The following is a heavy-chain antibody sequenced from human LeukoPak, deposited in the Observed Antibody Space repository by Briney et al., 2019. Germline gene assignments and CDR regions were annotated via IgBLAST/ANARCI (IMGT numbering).Heavy chain of an antibody. Sequence: SVKVSCKASGGTFSSYAISWVRQAPGQGLEWMGGIIPIFGTANYAQKFQGRVTMTRDTSISTAYMELSRLRSDDTAVYYCAVNSNYVRYYFDYWGQGTLVTVSS. CDR1: GGTFSSYA. CDR2: IIPIFGTA. CDR3: AVNSNYVRYYFDY. D-gene: IGHD4-11*01. J-gene: IGHJ4*02. V-gene: IGHV1-69*05.